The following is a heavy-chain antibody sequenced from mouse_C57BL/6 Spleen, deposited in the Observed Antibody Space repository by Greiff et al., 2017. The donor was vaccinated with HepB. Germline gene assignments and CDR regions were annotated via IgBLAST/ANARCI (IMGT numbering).Heavy chain of an antibody. J-gene: IGHJ3*01. CDR1: GFTFSDYG. V-gene: IGHV5-17*01. D-gene: IGHD1-1*01. Sequence: EVQLVESGGGLVKPGGSLKLSCAASGFTFSDYGMHWVRQAPEKGLEWVAYISSGSSTIYYADTVKGRFTISRDNAKNTLFLQMTSLRSEDMAMYYCARGNYGSSYVWFAYWGQGTLVTVSA. CDR3: ARGNYGSSYVWFAY. CDR2: ISSGSSTI.